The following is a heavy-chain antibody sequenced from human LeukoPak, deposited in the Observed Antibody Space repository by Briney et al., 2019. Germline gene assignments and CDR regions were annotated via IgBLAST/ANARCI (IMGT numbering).Heavy chain of an antibody. CDR1: GGSISSYY. D-gene: IGHD3-16*01. J-gene: IGHJ4*02. Sequence: SETLSLTCTVSGGSISSYYWSWIRHPPGKGLEWIGYIYYSGSTNYSPSLKSRVTISVDTSKNQFSLKLSSVTAADTAVYYCARFDYVSYGYFDYWGQGTLVTVSS. CDR3: ARFDYVSYGYFDY. CDR2: IYYSGST. V-gene: IGHV4-59*01.